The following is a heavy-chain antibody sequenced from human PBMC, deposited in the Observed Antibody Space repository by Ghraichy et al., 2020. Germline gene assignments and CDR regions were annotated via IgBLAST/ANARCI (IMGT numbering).Heavy chain of an antibody. CDR1: GGSISSGGYY. D-gene: IGHD1-1*01. CDR2: IYYSGST. CDR3: ARGGETGTIQNPDAFDI. J-gene: IGHJ3*02. Sequence: SETLSLTCTVSGGSISSGGYYWSWIRQHPGKGLEWIGYIYYSGSTYYNASLKSRVTISVDTSKNQFSLKLSSVTAADTAVYYCARGGETGTIQNPDAFDIWGQGTMVTVSS. V-gene: IGHV4-31*03.